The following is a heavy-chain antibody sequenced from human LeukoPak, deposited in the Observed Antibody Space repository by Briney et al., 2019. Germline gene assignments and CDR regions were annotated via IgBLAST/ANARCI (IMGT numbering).Heavy chain of an antibody. CDR2: INTNTGNP. V-gene: IGHV7-4-1*02. Sequence: AASVKVSCKASGYTFTSHAINWVRQAPGQGLEWMGWINTNTGNPTYAQGFTGRFVFSLDTSVSTAYLQISSLKAEDTAVYYCARVDGWFGELGNSDAFDIWGQGTMVTVSS. CDR3: ARVDGWFGELGNSDAFDI. D-gene: IGHD3-10*01. J-gene: IGHJ3*02. CDR1: GYTFTSHA.